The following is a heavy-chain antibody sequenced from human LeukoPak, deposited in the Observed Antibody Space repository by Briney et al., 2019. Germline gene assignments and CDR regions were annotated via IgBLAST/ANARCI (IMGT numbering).Heavy chain of an antibody. D-gene: IGHD6-6*01. J-gene: IGHJ4*02. CDR2: ISSSSSYI. CDR1: GFTFSSYE. Sequence: GGSLRLSCAASGFTFSSYEMNWVRQAPGKGLEWVSSISSSSSYIYYADSVKGRFTISRDNAKNSLYLQMNSLTAEDTAVYYCARESFAARWDWGQGTLVTVSS. V-gene: IGHV3-21*01. CDR3: ARESFAARWD.